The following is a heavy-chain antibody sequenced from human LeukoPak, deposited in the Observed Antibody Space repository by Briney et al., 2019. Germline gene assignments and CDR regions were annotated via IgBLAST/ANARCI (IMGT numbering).Heavy chain of an antibody. CDR3: ARGVSQQNYYYNYMDV. D-gene: IGHD6-13*01. CDR2: IYHSGST. Sequence: SETLSLTCTVSGGSISSGGYYWSWIRQPPGKGLEWIGYIYHSGSTYYNPSLKSRVTMSVDRSKTQFSLKLSSVSAADTAVYYCARGVSQQNYYYNYMDVWGKGTTVTVSS. CDR1: GGSISSGGYY. V-gene: IGHV4-30-2*01. J-gene: IGHJ6*03.